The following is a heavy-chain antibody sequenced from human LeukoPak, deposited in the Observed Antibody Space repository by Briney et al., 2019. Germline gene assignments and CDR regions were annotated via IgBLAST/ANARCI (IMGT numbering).Heavy chain of an antibody. Sequence: SGTLSLTCGVSGGSISGTNWWSWVRQPPGKGLEWIGYIYYSGSTNYNPSLKSRVTISVDTSKNQFSLKLSSVTAADTAVYYCGRYLKPSALSAFDIWGQGTKVTVSS. CDR3: GRYLKPSALSAFDI. V-gene: IGHV4-4*02. J-gene: IGHJ3*02. CDR2: IYYSGST. D-gene: IGHD2-2*01. CDR1: GGSISGTNW.